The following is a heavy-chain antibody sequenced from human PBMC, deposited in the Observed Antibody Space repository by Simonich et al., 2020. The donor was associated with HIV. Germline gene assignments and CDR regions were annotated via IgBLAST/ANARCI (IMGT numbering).Heavy chain of an antibody. Sequence: QVQLQQWGAGLLKPSETLSLTCAVYGGSFSGNYWSWNRQPPGKGLEWFGEINHSGSTNYNPSLKRRVTISVDTSKNQFSLKLSSVTAADTAVYYCARRHPTTVTTPYFDYWGQGTLVTVSS. CDR2: INHSGST. CDR1: GGSFSGNY. D-gene: IGHD4-17*01. CDR3: ARRHPTTVTTPYFDY. V-gene: IGHV4-34*01. J-gene: IGHJ4*02.